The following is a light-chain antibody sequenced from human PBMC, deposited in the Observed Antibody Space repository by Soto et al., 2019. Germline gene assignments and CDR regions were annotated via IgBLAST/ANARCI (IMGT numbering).Light chain of an antibody. CDR2: SAS. CDR3: QQRSNWPLSIT. V-gene: IGKV3-15*01. CDR1: LSVSTN. J-gene: IGKJ5*01. Sequence: EIMMTQSPAPLSVSPGERATLSCRASLSVSTNLAWYQQKPGQAPRLLIYSASTRATGIPARFSGSASGTDFTRTIGRLEPEEFAVYYCQQRSNWPLSITFGQGTRLEI.